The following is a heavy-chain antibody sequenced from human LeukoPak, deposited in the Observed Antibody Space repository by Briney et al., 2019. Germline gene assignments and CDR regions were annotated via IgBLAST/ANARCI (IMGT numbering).Heavy chain of an antibody. CDR1: GGTFSSYA. Sequence: SVKVSCKASGGTFSSYAISWVRQAPGQGLGWMGRIIPILGIANYAQKFQGRVTITADKSTSTAYMELSSLRSEDTAVYYCARDCSGGSCYDQPDYWGQGTLVTVSS. D-gene: IGHD2-15*01. CDR3: ARDCSGGSCYDQPDY. V-gene: IGHV1-69*04. CDR2: IIPILGIA. J-gene: IGHJ4*02.